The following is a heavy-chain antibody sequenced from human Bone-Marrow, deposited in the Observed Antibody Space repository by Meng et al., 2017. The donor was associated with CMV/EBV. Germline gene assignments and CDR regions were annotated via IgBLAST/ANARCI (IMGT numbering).Heavy chain of an antibody. CDR3: ARDGGGYCTNGVCLMYYYYGMDV. CDR2: INPNSGGT. Sequence: ASVKVSCKASGYTFTGYYMHWVRQAPGQGLEWMGWINPNSGGTNYAQKFQGRVTMTRDTSISTAYMELSRLRSDDTAAYYCARDGGGYCTNGVCLMYYYYGMDVWGQGTTVTVSS. V-gene: IGHV1-2*02. J-gene: IGHJ6*02. CDR1: GYTFTGYY. D-gene: IGHD2-8*01.